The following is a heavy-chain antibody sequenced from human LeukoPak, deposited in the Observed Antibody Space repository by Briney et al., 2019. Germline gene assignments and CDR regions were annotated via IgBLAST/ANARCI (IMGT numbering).Heavy chain of an antibody. J-gene: IGHJ4*02. V-gene: IGHV3-23*01. D-gene: IGHD1-26*01. CDR2: ISGSGSST. Sequence: SGGSLRLSCAASGFTLGTYAMSWVRQAPGKGLECVSTISGSGSSTYYADSVKGRFTISRDSSKNTLYLQMNSLRAEDTAVYYCAKGREAYSGSYTPFDSWGQGTLVTVSS. CDR1: GFTLGTYA. CDR3: AKGREAYSGSYTPFDS.